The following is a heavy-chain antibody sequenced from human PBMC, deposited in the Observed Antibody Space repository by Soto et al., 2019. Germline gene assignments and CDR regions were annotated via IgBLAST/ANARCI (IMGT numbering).Heavy chain of an antibody. Sequence: PGGSLRLSCAASGFTFSSYAMHWVRQAPGKGLEWVAVISYDGSNKYYADSVKGRFTISRDNSKNTLYLQMNSLRAEDTAVYYCAREASIFGVVIGYFDYWGQGTLVTVSS. CDR3: AREASIFGVVIGYFDY. J-gene: IGHJ4*02. CDR2: ISYDGSNK. CDR1: GFTFSSYA. D-gene: IGHD3-3*01. V-gene: IGHV3-30-3*01.